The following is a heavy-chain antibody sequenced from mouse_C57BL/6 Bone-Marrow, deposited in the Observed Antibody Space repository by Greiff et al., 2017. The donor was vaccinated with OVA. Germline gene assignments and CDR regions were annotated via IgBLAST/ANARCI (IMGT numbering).Heavy chain of an antibody. CDR1: GFTFSDYY. V-gene: IGHV5-16*01. CDR3: ARGGYSPRYFDV. Sequence: EVQRVESEGGLVQPGSSMKLSCTASGFTFSDYYMAWVRQVPEKGLEWVANINYDGSSTYYLDSLKSRFIISRDNAKNILYLQMSSLKSEDTATYYCARGGYSPRYFDVWGTGTTVTVSS. D-gene: IGHD2-12*01. J-gene: IGHJ1*03. CDR2: INYDGSST.